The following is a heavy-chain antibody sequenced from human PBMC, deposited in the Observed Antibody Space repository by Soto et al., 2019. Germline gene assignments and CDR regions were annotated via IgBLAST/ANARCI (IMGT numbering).Heavy chain of an antibody. Sequence: QVQLQQWGAGLLKPSETLSLTCAVYGGSFSDYYWSWIRQPPGKGLEWIGEINHSGSTNYNTSLKSRVTISVDTSKNKFSLKLSSVTAADTAVYYGARVSPDAGYSGYDADFDSWGQGTLVTVSS. CDR1: GGSFSDYY. CDR3: ARVSPDAGYSGYDADFDS. J-gene: IGHJ4*02. CDR2: INHSGST. D-gene: IGHD5-12*01. V-gene: IGHV4-34*01.